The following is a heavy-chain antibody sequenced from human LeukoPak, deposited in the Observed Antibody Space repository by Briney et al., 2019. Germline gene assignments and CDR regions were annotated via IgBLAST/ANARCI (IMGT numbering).Heavy chain of an antibody. V-gene: IGHV4-39*01. CDR1: GGSISSSSYD. CDR3: ARHPRNNYYDDGTDY. D-gene: IGHD3-22*01. J-gene: IGHJ4*02. Sequence: SETLSLTCTVSGGSISSSSYDSGWIRQPPGKGLEWIVSIYYSVSTYYNPSLKSRVTISVDTSKNQFSLKLSSVTAADTAVYYCARHPRNNYYDDGTDYWGQGTLVTVSS. CDR2: IYYSVST.